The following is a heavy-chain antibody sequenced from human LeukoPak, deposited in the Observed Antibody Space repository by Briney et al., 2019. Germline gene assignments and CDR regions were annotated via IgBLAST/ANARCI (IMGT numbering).Heavy chain of an antibody. V-gene: IGHV1-2*02. CDR2: INPNSGGP. CDR3: ARVTSSGFGFDY. J-gene: IGHJ4*02. Sequence: ASVKVSCKASGYTFTSYYLHWVRQAPGQGPEWMGWINPNSGGPNYAQEFQGRVTMTTDTSTSTAYMELRSLKSDDTAVYYCARVTSSGFGFDYWGQGTLVTVSS. CDR1: GYTFTSYY. D-gene: IGHD3-3*01.